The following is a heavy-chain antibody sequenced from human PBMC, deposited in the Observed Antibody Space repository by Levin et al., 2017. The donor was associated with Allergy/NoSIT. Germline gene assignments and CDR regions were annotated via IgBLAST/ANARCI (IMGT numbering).Heavy chain of an antibody. V-gene: IGHV3-11*01. CDR1: GFTFSDYY. CDR2: ISGSGTII. Sequence: SGGSLRLSCEASGFTFSDYYMTWIRRAPGMGLEWVSYISGSGTIIYYADSVKGRFTISRDNAKNSLYLQMNSLRAADTAVYYCARVTRCGGDCYFLDSWGQGVLVTVSS. J-gene: IGHJ4*02. D-gene: IGHD2-21*02. CDR3: ARVTRCGGDCYFLDS.